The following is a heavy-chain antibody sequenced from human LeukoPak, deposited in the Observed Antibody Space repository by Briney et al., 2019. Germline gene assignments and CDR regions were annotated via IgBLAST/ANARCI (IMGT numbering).Heavy chain of an antibody. CDR1: GFTVSSNY. CDR2: IYSGGTT. Sequence: QPGGSLRLSCAASGFTVSSNYLSWVRQAPGKGLEWVSVIYSGGTTYYAESVKGRFTISRDNSKTMLYLQMNSLGAEDTAVYYCATGYYWGQGTLVTVSS. CDR3: ATGYY. J-gene: IGHJ4*02. D-gene: IGHD1-14*01. V-gene: IGHV3-66*01.